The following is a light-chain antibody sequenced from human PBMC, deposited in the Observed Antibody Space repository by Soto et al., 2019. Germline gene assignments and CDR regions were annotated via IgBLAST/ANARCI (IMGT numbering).Light chain of an antibody. V-gene: IGKV1-5*03. CDR2: KAS. Sequence: DIQMTQSPSTLSASVGDRVTITCRASQSISTWLAWYQQEPGKAPKLLIHKASSLRSGVPSRFRGSGSGTDLTLTISSLNPDDFETYYCQQYKSYSPTFGQGTKVDIK. J-gene: IGKJ1*01. CDR3: QQYKSYSPT. CDR1: QSISTW.